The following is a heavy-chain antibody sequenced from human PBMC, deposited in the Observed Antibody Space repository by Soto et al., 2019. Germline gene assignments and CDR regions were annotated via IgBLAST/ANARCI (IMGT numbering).Heavy chain of an antibody. CDR1: GGSFSVYY. CDR3: ARHSYYYGSTYGCWLDP. D-gene: IGHD3-10*01. V-gene: IGHV4-34*01. Sequence: SETLSLTCAVYGGSFSVYYWSWICQPPGKGLEWIGSIYHSGSTNYNPSLKSRVTISVDTSKNQFSLKLNPVTAADTAVYYCARHSYYYGSTYGCWLDPWGQGTLVTVSS. CDR2: IYHSGST. J-gene: IGHJ5*02.